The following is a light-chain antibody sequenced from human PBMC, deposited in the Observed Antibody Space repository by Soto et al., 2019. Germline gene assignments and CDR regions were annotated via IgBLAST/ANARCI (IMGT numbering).Light chain of an antibody. CDR3: QQRSNWHQIT. Sequence: EIVLTQSPGTLSLSPGERATLSCRAIHTISASYLAWYQAKPGQAPRLLIYDVSNRATGIPARFSGSGSGTDFTLTIGSLEPEDLAVYYGQQRSNWHQITFGQGTRLEIK. CDR1: HTISASY. V-gene: IGKV3-11*01. J-gene: IGKJ5*01. CDR2: DVS.